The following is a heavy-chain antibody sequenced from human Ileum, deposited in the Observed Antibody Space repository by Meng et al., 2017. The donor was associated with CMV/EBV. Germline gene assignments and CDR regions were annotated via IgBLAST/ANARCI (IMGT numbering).Heavy chain of an antibody. V-gene: IGHV3-23*01. CDR3: ATLGYRMSEDH. CDR2: ISGIGAFT. D-gene: IGHD2-2*02. J-gene: IGHJ4*02. CDR1: GLSFSSYA. Sequence: ETLSLTCAGSGLSFSSYAVTWVRQAPGKGLEWVSISGIGAFTYYGDSVKGRFTVSRDNSKNMVYLQMNSLTGEDTAVYYCATLGYRMSEDHWGQGTLVTGAS.